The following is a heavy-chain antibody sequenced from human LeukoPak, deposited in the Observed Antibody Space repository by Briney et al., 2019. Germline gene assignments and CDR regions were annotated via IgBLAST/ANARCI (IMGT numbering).Heavy chain of an antibody. CDR2: ISYDGSNK. J-gene: IGHJ2*01. CDR1: GFTFSSYS. CDR3: ARGEDWYFDL. Sequence: GGSLRLSCAASGFTFSSYSMNWVRQAPGKGLEWVAVISYDGSNKYYADSVKGRFTISRDNSKNTLYLQMNSLRAEDTAVYYCARGEDWYFDLWGRGTLVTVSS. V-gene: IGHV3-30*03.